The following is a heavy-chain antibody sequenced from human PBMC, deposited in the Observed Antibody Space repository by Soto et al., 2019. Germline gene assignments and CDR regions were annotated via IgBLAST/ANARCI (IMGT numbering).Heavy chain of an antibody. CDR2: IVPIYGTR. D-gene: IGHD3-10*01. Sequence: QVQLVQSGAEVKKPGSSVKVSCKASGGTFSRYAFSWVRQAPGQGLGWMGGIVPIYGTRGFAQKFQGRLTITADEPTRTAYMELSSLRSEDTAVYYCARDLDYYGSGSHYYYGMGVWGQGTTVTVSS. CDR3: ARDLDYYGSGSHYYYGMGV. J-gene: IGHJ6*02. CDR1: GGTFSRYA. V-gene: IGHV1-69*01.